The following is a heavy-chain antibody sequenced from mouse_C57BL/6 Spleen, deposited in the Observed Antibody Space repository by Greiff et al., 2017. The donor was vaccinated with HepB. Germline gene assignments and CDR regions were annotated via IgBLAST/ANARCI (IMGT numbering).Heavy chain of an antibody. J-gene: IGHJ1*03. CDR2: IRSKSSNYAT. V-gene: IGHV10-3*01. CDR1: GFTFNTYA. Sequence: EVQLVESGGGLVQPKGSLKLSCAASGFTFNTYAMHWVRQAPGKGLECVARIRSKSSNYATYYADSVKDRFTISRDDSQSMLYLQMNNLKTEDTAMYYCVRSTTGYFDVWGTGTTVTVSS. CDR3: VRSTTGYFDV. D-gene: IGHD1-1*01.